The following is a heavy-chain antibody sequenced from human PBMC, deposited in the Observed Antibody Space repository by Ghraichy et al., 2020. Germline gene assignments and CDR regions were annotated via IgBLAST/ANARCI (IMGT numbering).Heavy chain of an antibody. CDR3: ARGPYYYESSGDYLDY. CDR2: IYYGGRT. Sequence: SETPLTCSVSGVSISSGGHYWSWVRQHPGRGLEWLGSIYYGGRTHFHPSLRSRLTISVDTTKNQLSLKLSSVIAADTAVYFCARGPYYYESSGDYLDYWGQGTLVSVSS. D-gene: IGHD3-22*01. J-gene: IGHJ4*02. V-gene: IGHV4-31*02. CDR1: GVSISSGGHY.